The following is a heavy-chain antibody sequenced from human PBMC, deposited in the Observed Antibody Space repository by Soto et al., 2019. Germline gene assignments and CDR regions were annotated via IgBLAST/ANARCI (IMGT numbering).Heavy chain of an antibody. Sequence: GGSLRLSCAASGFTFSDHYMSWIRQAPGKGLEWISYINPSGTNTDYANSVKGRFTISRDNAENSLYLQMNSLPVEDSDLYYSATGHHSLDLWGQGATVTVSS. V-gene: IGHV3-11*06. D-gene: IGHD4-4*01. CDR2: INPSGTNT. CDR3: ATGHHSLDL. CDR1: GFTFSDHY. J-gene: IGHJ6*02.